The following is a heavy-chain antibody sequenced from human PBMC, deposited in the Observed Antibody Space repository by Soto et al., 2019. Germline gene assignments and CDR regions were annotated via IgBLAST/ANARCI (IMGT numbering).Heavy chain of an antibody. CDR2: INHSGST. D-gene: IGHD5-18*01. Sequence: QVQLQQWGAGLLKPSETLSITCAVYGGSFSGYYWSWIRQPPGKGLEWIGEINHSGSTNYNPSLKSRVTISVDTSKNQFSLKLSSVTAADTAVYYCARGNRYSYGYRYWGQGTLVTVSS. CDR3: ARGNRYSYGYRY. CDR1: GGSFSGYY. V-gene: IGHV4-34*01. J-gene: IGHJ4*02.